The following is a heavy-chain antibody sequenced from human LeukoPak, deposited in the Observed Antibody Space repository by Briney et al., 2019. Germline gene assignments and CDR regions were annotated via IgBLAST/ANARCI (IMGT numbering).Heavy chain of an antibody. CDR2: INPDSGGS. Sequence: ASVKVSCKTSGYTFSAFYMHWVRQAPGQGPEWMGWINPDSGGSEYGQKFQGRVTFTSDTSSTTIYMEVRSLKSDDTAVYYCARDMTGGIWARATSFDSWGQGTLVTVSS. CDR1: GYTFSAFY. J-gene: IGHJ4*02. V-gene: IGHV1-2*02. CDR3: ARDMTGGIWARATSFDS. D-gene: IGHD1-14*01.